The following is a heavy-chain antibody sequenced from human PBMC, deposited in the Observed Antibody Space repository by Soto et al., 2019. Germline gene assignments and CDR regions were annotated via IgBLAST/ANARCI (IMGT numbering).Heavy chain of an antibody. CDR1: GFTFRSFA. CDR3: AKDRYSYGYQYFDY. CDR2: ISGSGGST. Sequence: PGGSLRLSCAASGFTFRSFAMSWVRQAPGEGLEWVSAISGSGGSTYYADSVKGRFTISRDNSKNTLYLQMNSLRAEDAAVYYCAKDRYSYGYQYFDYWGQGTLVTVSS. J-gene: IGHJ4*02. D-gene: IGHD5-18*01. V-gene: IGHV3-23*01.